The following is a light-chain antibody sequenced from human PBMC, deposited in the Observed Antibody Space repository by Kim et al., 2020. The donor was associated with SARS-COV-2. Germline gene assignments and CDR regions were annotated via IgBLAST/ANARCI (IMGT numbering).Light chain of an antibody. CDR2: GAS. CDR3: QQYNNWPLT. V-gene: IGKV3-15*01. Sequence: GSTGNRATRASKASQSVSSKTAWYQHNPDQATRLLIYGASTRATGIPAMCSGSGSGTEFTLSISSLQSEDFAVYYCQQYNNWPLTFGGGTKVDIK. J-gene: IGKJ4*01. CDR1: QSVSSK.